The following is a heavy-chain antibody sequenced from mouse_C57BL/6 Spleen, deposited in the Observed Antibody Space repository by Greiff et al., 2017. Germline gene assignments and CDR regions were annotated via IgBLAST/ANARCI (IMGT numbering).Heavy chain of an antibody. V-gene: IGHV1-64*01. CDR2: IHPNSGST. J-gene: IGHJ2*01. CDR1: GYTFTSYW. Sequence: VQLQQPGAELVKPGASVKLSCKASGYTFTSYWMHWVKQRPGPGLEWIGMIHPNSGSTNYNEKFKSKATLTVDKSSSTAYMQLSSLTSEDSAVYYCARYPFYDYYFDYWGQGTTLTVSS. CDR3: ARYPFYDYYFDY. D-gene: IGHD2-3*01.